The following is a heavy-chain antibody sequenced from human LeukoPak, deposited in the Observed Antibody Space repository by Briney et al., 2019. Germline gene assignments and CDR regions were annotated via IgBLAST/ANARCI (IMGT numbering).Heavy chain of an antibody. CDR2: IYYSGST. V-gene: IGHV4-39*01. Sequence: SETLSLTCTVSGGSISSSSYYWGWIRQPPGKGLEWIGSIYYSGSTYSNPSLQSRVTISVDTSKNQFSLKLNSVTAADTAVYYCARQSYGSGSYFYYYYYMDVWGKGTTVTISS. CDR3: ARQSYGSGSYFYYYYYMDV. CDR1: GGSISSSSYY. D-gene: IGHD3-10*01. J-gene: IGHJ6*03.